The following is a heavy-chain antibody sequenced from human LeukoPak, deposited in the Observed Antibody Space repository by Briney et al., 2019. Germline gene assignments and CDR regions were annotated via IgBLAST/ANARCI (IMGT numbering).Heavy chain of an antibody. J-gene: IGHJ4*02. CDR2: IKQDGSEK. V-gene: IGHV3-7*01. D-gene: IGHD1-7*01. CDR1: GFTFSNYW. CDR3: AREDDWNYEDY. Sequence: GGSLSLSCAASGFTFSNYWMSWVRQAPGKGLEWVANIKQDGSEKYYVNSVKGRFTISRDNAKNSLYLQMNSLRAEDTAIYYCAREDDWNYEDYWGQGTLVTVSS.